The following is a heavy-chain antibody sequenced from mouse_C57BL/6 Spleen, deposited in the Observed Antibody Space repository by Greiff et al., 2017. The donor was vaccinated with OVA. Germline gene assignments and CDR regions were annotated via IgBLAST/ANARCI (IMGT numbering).Heavy chain of an antibody. J-gene: IGHJ3*01. CDR2: IYPGDGDT. CDR3: ARGDDGYLAWFAY. D-gene: IGHD2-3*01. Sequence: QVQLKQSGPELVKPGASVKISCKASGYAFSSSWMNWVKQRPGKGLEWIGRIYPGDGDTNYNGKFKGKATLTADKSSSTAYMQLSSLTSDDSAVYFCARGDDGYLAWFAYWGQGTLVTVSA. V-gene: IGHV1-82*01. CDR1: GYAFSSSW.